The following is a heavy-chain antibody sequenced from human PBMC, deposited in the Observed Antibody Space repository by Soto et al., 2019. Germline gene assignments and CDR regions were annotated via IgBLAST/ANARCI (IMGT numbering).Heavy chain of an antibody. J-gene: IGHJ4*02. Sequence: QLQLQESGSGLVKHSQTLSLTCAVSGGSISSRGYSWRWIRQPPGKGLEWIGYIYHSGSTYYNPSHKSRVTISVDRSKNQFSLKLSSVTAADTAVYYCARASTTVTTLDYWGQGTLVTVSS. V-gene: IGHV4-30-2*01. CDR1: GGSISSRGYS. D-gene: IGHD4-17*01. CDR3: ARASTTVTTLDY. CDR2: IYHSGST.